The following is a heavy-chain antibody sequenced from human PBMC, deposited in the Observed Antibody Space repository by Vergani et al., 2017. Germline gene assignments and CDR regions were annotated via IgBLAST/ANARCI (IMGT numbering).Heavy chain of an antibody. D-gene: IGHD2-8*01. V-gene: IGHV1-18*04. CDR1: GYTFTSYR. CDR2: ITSYNGNT. CDR3: ARDGLNGGYNDY. J-gene: IGHJ4*02. Sequence: QVQLVQSGAEVKKPGASVKVSCKASGYTFTSYRITWVPQAPGQGLEWMGWITSYNGNTNYAQNLPGRVTMTTDTSTSSAYMELRSLRSDDTAVYYCARDGLNGGYNDYWGQGTLVTVSS.